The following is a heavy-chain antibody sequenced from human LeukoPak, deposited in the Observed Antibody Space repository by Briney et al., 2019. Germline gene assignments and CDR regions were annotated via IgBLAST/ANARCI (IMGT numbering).Heavy chain of an antibody. CDR3: ARGLSPYDSSEFDP. CDR1: GGSFSGYY. D-gene: IGHD3-22*01. V-gene: IGHV4-34*01. CDR2: INHSGST. Sequence: SETLSLTCTVYGGSFSGYYWSWIRQPPGKGLEWIGEINHSGSTNYNPSLKSRVTISVDTSKNQFSLKLSSVTAVDTAVYYCARGLSPYDSSEFDPWGQGTLVTVSS. J-gene: IGHJ5*02.